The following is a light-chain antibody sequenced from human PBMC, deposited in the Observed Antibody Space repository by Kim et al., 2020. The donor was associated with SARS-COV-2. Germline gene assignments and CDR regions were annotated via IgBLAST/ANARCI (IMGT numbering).Light chain of an antibody. Sequence: VMTQSPATLSVSPGERATLSCRASQSVSSNLAWYQQKPGQAPRLLIYGASTRATGIPARFSGSGSGTEFTLTISSLQSEDFVVYYCQQYNNWPITFGQGTRLEIK. CDR1: QSVSSN. J-gene: IGKJ5*01. V-gene: IGKV3-15*01. CDR2: GAS. CDR3: QQYNNWPIT.